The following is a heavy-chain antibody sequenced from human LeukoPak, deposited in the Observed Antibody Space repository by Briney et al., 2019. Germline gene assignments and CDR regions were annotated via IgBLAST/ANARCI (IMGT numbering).Heavy chain of an antibody. CDR3: AKGAYYHGSGRYFDY. CDR2: ISGSGGAT. CDR1: GFTFSSYG. J-gene: IGHJ4*02. D-gene: IGHD3-10*01. V-gene: IGHV3-23*01. Sequence: GGSLRLSCAASGFTFSSYGMHWVRQAPGKGLEWVSAISGSGGATYYADSVKGRFTMSRDNSKNTLYLQMNSLRAEDTAVYYCAKGAYYHGSGRYFDYWGQGTLVTVSS.